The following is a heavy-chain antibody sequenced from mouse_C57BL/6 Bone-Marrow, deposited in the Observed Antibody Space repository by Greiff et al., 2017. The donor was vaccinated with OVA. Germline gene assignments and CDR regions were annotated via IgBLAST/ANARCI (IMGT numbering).Heavy chain of an antibody. CDR1: GFTFSDYY. CDR2: INYDGSST. D-gene: IGHD3-3*01. J-gene: IGHJ4*01. CDR3: ARDGGRDAMDY. Sequence: EVQLVESEGGLVQPGSSMKLSCTASGFTFSDYYMAWVRQVPEKGLEWVANINYDGSSTYYLDSLKSRFIISRDNAKNILYLQMSSLKSEDTATYYCARDGGRDAMDYWGQGTSVTVSS. V-gene: IGHV5-16*01.